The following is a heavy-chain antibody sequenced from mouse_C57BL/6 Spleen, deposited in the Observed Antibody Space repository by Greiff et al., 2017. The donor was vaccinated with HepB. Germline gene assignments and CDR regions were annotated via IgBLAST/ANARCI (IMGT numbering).Heavy chain of an antibody. V-gene: IGHV1-61*01. Sequence: QVQLKESGAELVRPGSSVKLSCKASGYTFTSYWMDWVKQRPGQGLEWIGNIYPSDSETHYNPKFKDKATLTVDKSSSTAYMQLSSLTSEDSAVYYCAREGAYGNSPFAYWGQGTLVTVSA. CDR1: GYTFTSYW. J-gene: IGHJ3*01. D-gene: IGHD2-1*01. CDR2: IYPSDSET. CDR3: AREGAYGNSPFAY.